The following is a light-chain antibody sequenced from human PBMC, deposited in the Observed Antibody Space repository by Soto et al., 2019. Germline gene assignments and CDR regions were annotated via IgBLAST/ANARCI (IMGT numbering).Light chain of an antibody. Sequence: QSALTQPASVSGSPGQSITISCTGTNSDVGSHNFVSWYQHYPGKAPKLLIYDVSKRPSGLSNRFSGSKSGNTASLTISGLQAEDEADYYCCSLTNGATWVFGGGTKLTVL. J-gene: IGLJ3*02. CDR1: NSDVGSHNF. V-gene: IGLV2-23*02. CDR2: DVS. CDR3: CSLTNGATWV.